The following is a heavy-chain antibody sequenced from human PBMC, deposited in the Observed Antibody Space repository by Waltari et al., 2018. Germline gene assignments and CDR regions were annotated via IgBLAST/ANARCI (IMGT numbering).Heavy chain of an antibody. CDR3: ARGRSSSHLHDAFDI. Sequence: QVQLVQSGAEVKKPGSSVKVSCKASGGTFSSYDISWVRQATGQGLEWMGGIIPIFGTANYAQKFQGRVTITTDESTSTAYMELSSLRSEDTAVYYCARGRSSSHLHDAFDIWGQGTMVTVSS. V-gene: IGHV1-69*05. D-gene: IGHD6-6*01. J-gene: IGHJ3*02. CDR2: IIPIFGTA. CDR1: GGTFSSYD.